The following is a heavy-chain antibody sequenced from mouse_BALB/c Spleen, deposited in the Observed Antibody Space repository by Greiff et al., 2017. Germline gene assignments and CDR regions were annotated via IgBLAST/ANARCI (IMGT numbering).Heavy chain of an antibody. J-gene: IGHJ3*01. Sequence: QVQLQQSGAELVRPGTSVKISCKASGYTFTNYWLGWVKQRPGHGLEWIGDIYPGGGYTNYNEKFKGKATLTADTSSSTAYMQLSSLTSEDSAVYFCARRYGSSSWFAYWGQGTLVTVSA. CDR2: IYPGGGYT. CDR3: ARRYGSSSWFAY. D-gene: IGHD1-1*01. CDR1: GYTFTNYW. V-gene: IGHV1-63*02.